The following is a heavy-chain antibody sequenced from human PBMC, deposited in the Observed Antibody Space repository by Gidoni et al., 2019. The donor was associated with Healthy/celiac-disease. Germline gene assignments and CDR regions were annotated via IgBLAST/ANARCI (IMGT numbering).Heavy chain of an antibody. Sequence: GIINPSGGSTSYAQKFQGRVTMTRDTSTSTVYMELSSLRSEDTAVYYCARVISSSSYGMDVWGQGTTVTVSS. CDR3: ARVISSSSYGMDV. V-gene: IGHV1-46*01. J-gene: IGHJ6*02. D-gene: IGHD6-13*01. CDR2: INPSGGST.